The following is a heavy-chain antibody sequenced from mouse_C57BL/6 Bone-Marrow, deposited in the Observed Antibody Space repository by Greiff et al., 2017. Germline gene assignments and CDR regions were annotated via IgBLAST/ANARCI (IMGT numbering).Heavy chain of an antibody. D-gene: IGHD1-1*01. J-gene: IGHJ3*01. V-gene: IGHV1-64*01. CDR3: AMYYYGSSSAWFAY. Sequence: QVQLQQPGAELVKPGASVKLSCKASGYTFTSYWMHWVKQRPGQDLEWIGMIHPNSGSTNYNEKFKSKATLTVDKSSSTAYMQLSSLTSEDSAVYYCAMYYYGSSSAWFAYWGQGTLVTVSA. CDR2: IHPNSGST. CDR1: GYTFTSYW.